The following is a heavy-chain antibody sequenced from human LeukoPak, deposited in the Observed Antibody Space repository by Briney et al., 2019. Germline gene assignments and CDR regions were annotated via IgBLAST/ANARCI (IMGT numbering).Heavy chain of an antibody. CDR3: ARDKWDVVVVAAPRDSGMDV. CDR1: GYTFTSYY. Sequence: ASVKVSCKASGYTFTSYYMHWVRQAPGQGLEWMGWINPNSGGTNYAQKFQGRVTMTRDTSISTAYMELSRLRYDDTAVYYCARDKWDVVVVAAPRDSGMDVWGQGTTVTVSS. CDR2: INPNSGGT. V-gene: IGHV1-2*02. J-gene: IGHJ6*02. D-gene: IGHD2-15*01.